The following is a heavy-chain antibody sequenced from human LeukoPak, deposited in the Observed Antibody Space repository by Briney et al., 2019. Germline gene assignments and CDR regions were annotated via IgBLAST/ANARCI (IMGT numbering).Heavy chain of an antibody. J-gene: IGHJ6*02. V-gene: IGHV3-13*01. Sequence: PGGSLRLSCAACGFTFSSYDMQWVRHSRGKGVEWVSCIGTGGDTFYPDSGKGRFTISRDNAKYSLYLQMNSLRAGDTGVYFCARDPRSITSRRGDYYFRMDVWGQGTAVTVSS. CDR1: GFTFSSYD. D-gene: IGHD1-14*01. CDR3: ARDPRSITSRRGDYYFRMDV. CDR2: IGTGGDT.